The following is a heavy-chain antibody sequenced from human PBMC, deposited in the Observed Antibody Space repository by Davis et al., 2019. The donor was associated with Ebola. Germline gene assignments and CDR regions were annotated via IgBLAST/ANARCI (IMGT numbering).Heavy chain of an antibody. CDR2: INPNSGGT. J-gene: IGHJ4*02. V-gene: IGHV1-2*04. D-gene: IGHD6-19*01. Sequence: ASVKVSCKASGYTFTSYGINWVRQATGQGLEWMGWINPNSGGTNYAQKFQGWVTMTRDTSISTAYMELSSLRSEDTAVYYCARVGAGLAVAGPFDYWGQGTLVTVSS. CDR3: ARVGAGLAVAGPFDY. CDR1: GYTFTSYG.